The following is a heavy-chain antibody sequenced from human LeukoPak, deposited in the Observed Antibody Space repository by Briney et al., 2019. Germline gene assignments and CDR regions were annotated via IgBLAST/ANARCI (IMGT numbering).Heavy chain of an antibody. D-gene: IGHD2-15*01. J-gene: IGHJ4*02. CDR2: IIPIFGTA. Sequence: GASVKVSCKASGGTFSSYAISWVRQAPGQGLEWMGGIIPIFGTANYAQKFQGRVTITADESTSTAYMELSSLRSEDTAVYYCARHCSGGSCHDYWGQGTLVTVSS. V-gene: IGHV1-69*13. CDR3: ARHCSGGSCHDY. CDR1: GGTFSSYA.